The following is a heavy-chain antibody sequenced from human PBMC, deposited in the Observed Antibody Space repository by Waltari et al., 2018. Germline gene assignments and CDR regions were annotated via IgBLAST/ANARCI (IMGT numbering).Heavy chain of an antibody. D-gene: IGHD4-17*01. V-gene: IGHV3-49*03. CDR2: IRSKAYGGTT. J-gene: IGHJ4*02. CDR3: TRDTVTTGIDY. CDR1: GFTFGDYA. Sequence: EVQLVESGGGLVQPGRSLRLSCTASGFTFGDYAMSWFRQAPGKGLEWVGFIRSKAYGGTTEYAASVKGRFTISRDDSKSIAYLQMNSLKTEDTVVYYCTRDTVTTGIDYWGQGTLVTVSS.